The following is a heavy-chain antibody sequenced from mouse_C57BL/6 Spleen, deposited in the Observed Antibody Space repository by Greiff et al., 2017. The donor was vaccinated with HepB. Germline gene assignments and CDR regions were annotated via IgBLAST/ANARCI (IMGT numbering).Heavy chain of an antibody. CDR2: ISGGGGNT. V-gene: IGHV5-9*01. Sequence: EVKLEESGGGLVKPGGSLKLSCAASGFTFSSYTMSWVRQTPEKRLEWVATISGGGGNTYYPDSVKGRFTISRDNAKNTLYLQMSSLRSEDTALYYCARLYYSNPFAYWGQGTLVTVSA. D-gene: IGHD2-5*01. J-gene: IGHJ3*01. CDR1: GFTFSSYT. CDR3: ARLYYSNPFAY.